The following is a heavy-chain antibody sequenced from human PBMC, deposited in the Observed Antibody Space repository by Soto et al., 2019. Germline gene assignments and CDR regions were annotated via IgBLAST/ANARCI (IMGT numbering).Heavy chain of an antibody. CDR2: ISGGGDGT. CDR1: GFTFSTFA. J-gene: IGHJ6*04. CDR3: AKDRPTTSSSKMDV. D-gene: IGHD6-6*01. Sequence: GVSLRLSCAASGFTFSTFATSWVRQAPGKGLEWVSTISGGGDGTYYADSVKGRFTISRDNSKNTMYLQMDSLRAEDTAVYYCAKDRPTTSSSKMDVWGKGTTVTVSS. V-gene: IGHV3-23*01.